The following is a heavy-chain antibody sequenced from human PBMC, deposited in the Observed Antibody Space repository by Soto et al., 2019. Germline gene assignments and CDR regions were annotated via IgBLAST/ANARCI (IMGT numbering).Heavy chain of an antibody. Sequence: QVQLEQSGAEVKTLGSSVKVSCKASGDTFNKYAISWVRQAPGQGLEWMGGIIPIFGTANYAPQFQDRVTITADEATSTAYMELTSLKSDATAVSFCARGARFLEWLSFDHWGQGTLVTVSS. J-gene: IGHJ4*02. V-gene: IGHV1-69*12. CDR3: ARGARFLEWLSFDH. CDR1: GDTFNKYA. D-gene: IGHD3-3*01. CDR2: IIPIFGTA.